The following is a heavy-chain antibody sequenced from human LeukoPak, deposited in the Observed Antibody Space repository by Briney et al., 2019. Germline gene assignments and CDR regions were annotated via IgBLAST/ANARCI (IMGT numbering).Heavy chain of an antibody. J-gene: IGHJ3*01. D-gene: IGHD3-16*01. V-gene: IGHV1-2*02. CDR3: ATMIPLCASRAYNV. Sequence: GASVKVSCKSSGNTFTGYYIHWVRQAPGQELEGMGWINPNGGGTEYSQQFQGRVTMPRNTPTTPAYLELSRLTSDDTAVFYCATMIPLCASRAYNVWGQGTMVTVSS. CDR2: INPNGGGT. CDR1: GNTFTGYY.